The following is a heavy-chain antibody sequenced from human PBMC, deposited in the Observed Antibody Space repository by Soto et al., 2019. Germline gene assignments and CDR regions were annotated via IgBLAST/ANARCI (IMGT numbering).Heavy chain of an antibody. D-gene: IGHD2-2*01. V-gene: IGHV5-10-1*01. CDR2: IDPSDSYT. J-gene: IGHJ5*02. CDR3: ARIKDCSREDAVDWFDP. CDR1: GYTFAVYW. Sequence: PGESLKISCRASGYTFAVYWITWVRQMPGKGLEWMGRIDPSDSYTIYNPSFEGHVTISIDKSICTAYLQWSNLKASDTATYYCARIKDCSREDAVDWFDPWGQGTLVTVSS.